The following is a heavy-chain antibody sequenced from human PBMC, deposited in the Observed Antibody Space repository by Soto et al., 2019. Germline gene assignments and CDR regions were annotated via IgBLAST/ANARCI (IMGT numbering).Heavy chain of an antibody. D-gene: IGHD7-27*01. V-gene: IGHV3-23*01. CDR3: AKSLAETGETLLDY. Sequence: EVQLLESGGGLVQPGGSLRLSCAASGFTFSSYAMSWVRQAPGKGLEWVSAISGSGGSTYYADSVKGRFTIAGDNSKNTLYLQMNSLRAEDTAVYYCAKSLAETGETLLDYWGQGTLVTVSS. J-gene: IGHJ4*02. CDR2: ISGSGGST. CDR1: GFTFSSYA.